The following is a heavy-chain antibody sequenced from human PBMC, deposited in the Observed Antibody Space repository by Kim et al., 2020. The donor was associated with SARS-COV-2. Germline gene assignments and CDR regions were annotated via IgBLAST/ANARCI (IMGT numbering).Heavy chain of an antibody. CDR2: IYPGYSDT. Sequence: GESLKISCKGSGYSFTSYWIAWVRQMPGKGLEWMGIIYPGYSDTRYSPSFQGQVTIPADKSISTAYLQWSSLKASDTAMYYCARPSGSYYYHYGMDVWGQGTTVTASS. J-gene: IGHJ6*02. V-gene: IGHV5-51*01. D-gene: IGHD1-26*01. CDR3: ARPSGSYYYHYGMDV. CDR1: GYSFTSYW.